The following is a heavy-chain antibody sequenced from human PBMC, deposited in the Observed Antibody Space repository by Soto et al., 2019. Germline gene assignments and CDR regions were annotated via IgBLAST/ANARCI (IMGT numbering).Heavy chain of an antibody. V-gene: IGHV5-10-1*01. J-gene: IGHJ5*02. CDR1: GYSFTSYW. Sequence: PGESLKISCKGSGYSFTSYWISWARQMPGKGLEWMGRIDPSDSYTNYSPSFQGHVTISADKSISTAYLQWSSLKASDTAMYYCASDYGGKDWFDPWGQGTLVTVSS. CDR2: IDPSDSYT. D-gene: IGHD4-17*01. CDR3: ASDYGGKDWFDP.